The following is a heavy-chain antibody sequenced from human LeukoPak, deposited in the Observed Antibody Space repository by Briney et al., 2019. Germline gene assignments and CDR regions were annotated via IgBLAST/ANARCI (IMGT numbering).Heavy chain of an antibody. CDR2: ISYDGSNK. CDR3: AKGGYSTPFDP. Sequence: TGGSLRLSCAASAFTFSAYAMHWVRQAPGRGLEWVAVISYDGSNKYYADSVKGRFTVSRDNSKNTLYLQMNSLRAEDTALYYCAKGGYSTPFDPWGQGTLVTVSS. V-gene: IGHV3-30-3*01. D-gene: IGHD1-26*01. J-gene: IGHJ5*02. CDR1: AFTFSAYA.